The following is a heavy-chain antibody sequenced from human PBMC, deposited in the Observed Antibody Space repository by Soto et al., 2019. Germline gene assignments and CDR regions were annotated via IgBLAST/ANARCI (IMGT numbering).Heavy chain of an antibody. D-gene: IGHD3-3*01. Sequence: QVQLQESGPGLVKPSQTLSHTCTVSGGSINYSPYFWSWIRQTPGKGLEWIGHIYNSGTTYTNPSLNSRATISGDTSPNQFSLNLKSVTAADTAVYYCARGPSADKVDYWGQGTLVTVSS. V-gene: IGHV4-30-4*01. CDR3: ARGPSADKVDY. J-gene: IGHJ4*02. CDR1: GGSINYSPYF. CDR2: IYNSGTT.